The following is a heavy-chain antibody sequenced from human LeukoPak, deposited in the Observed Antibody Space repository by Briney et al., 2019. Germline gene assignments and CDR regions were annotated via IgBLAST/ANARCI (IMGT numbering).Heavy chain of an antibody. CDR1: GGSISSYY. CDR2: IYTSGST. V-gene: IGHV4-4*09. Sequence: SETLSLTCTVSGGSISSYYWSWIRQPPGKGLEWIGYIYTSGSTNHNPSLKSRVTISVDTSKNQFSLKLSSVTAADTAVYYCARHGGPYSSSWYYFDYWGQGTLVTVSS. J-gene: IGHJ4*02. CDR3: ARHGGPYSSSWYYFDY. D-gene: IGHD6-13*01.